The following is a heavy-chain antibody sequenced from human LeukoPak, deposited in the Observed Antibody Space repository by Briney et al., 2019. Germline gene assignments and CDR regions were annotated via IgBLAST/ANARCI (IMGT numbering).Heavy chain of an antibody. J-gene: IGHJ2*01. CDR1: GRSISNWY. CDR2: IYSSENT. V-gene: IGHV4-4*07. D-gene: IGHD3-16*01. CDR3: ARGPSTGGGNWYFDL. Sequence: SETLSLTCTVSGRSISNWYWSWLRQPAGKGLEWIGRIYSSENTNYNPSLKSRVTMSVDTSKNQLSLKLSSVTAADTAVYFCARGPSTGGGNWYFDLWGRGTLVTVSS.